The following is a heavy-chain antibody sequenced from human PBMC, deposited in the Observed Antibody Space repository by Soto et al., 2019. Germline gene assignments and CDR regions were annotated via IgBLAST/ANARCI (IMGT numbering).Heavy chain of an antibody. J-gene: IGHJ4*02. V-gene: IGHV3-23*01. Sequence: GGSLRLSCAASGFTFSSYAMSWVRQAPGKGLEWVSAISGSGGSTYYADSVKGRFTISRDNSKNTLYLQMNSLRAEDTAVYYCATDRNYYKTENVYWGQGTLVTVSS. CDR1: GFTFSSYA. CDR3: ATDRNYYKTENVY. D-gene: IGHD1-26*01. CDR2: ISGSGGST.